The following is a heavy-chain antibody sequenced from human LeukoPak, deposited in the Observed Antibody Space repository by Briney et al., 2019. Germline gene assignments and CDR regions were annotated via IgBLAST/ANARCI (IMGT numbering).Heavy chain of an antibody. V-gene: IGHV4-30-4*01. CDR2: IYYSGST. Sequence: KPSETLSLTCTVSGGSISGGGYYWSWIRQPPGKGLAWIGYIYYSGSTYYNPSLKSRVTISVDTSKNQFSLKLSSVTAADTAVYYCARATSYYGDYESYWYFDLWGRGTLVTVSS. J-gene: IGHJ2*01. CDR1: GGSISGGGYY. CDR3: ARATSYYGDYESYWYFDL. D-gene: IGHD4-17*01.